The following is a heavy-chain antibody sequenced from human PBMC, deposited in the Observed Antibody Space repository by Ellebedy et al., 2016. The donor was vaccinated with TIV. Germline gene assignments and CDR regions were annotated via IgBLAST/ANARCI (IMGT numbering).Heavy chain of an antibody. Sequence: PGGSLRLSCAASGFTFSSYGMHWVRQAPGKGLEWVAVIWYDGSNKYYADSVKGRFTISRDNSKNTLYLQMNSLRAEDTAVYYCARLIVGATTGVDYWGQGTLVTVSS. D-gene: IGHD1-26*01. CDR1: GFTFSSYG. CDR3: ARLIVGATTGVDY. V-gene: IGHV3-33*01. CDR2: IWYDGSNK. J-gene: IGHJ4*02.